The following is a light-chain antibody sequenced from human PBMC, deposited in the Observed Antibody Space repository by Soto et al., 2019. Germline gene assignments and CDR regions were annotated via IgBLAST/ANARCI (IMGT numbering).Light chain of an antibody. Sequence: SALTQPASVSGSPGQSITISCIGTSSDIGSYNHVAWYQQFPGKSPKLMIYAVSYRPPGVSDRFSGSKSGITASLTISGLPLEDEADYSCISYTDTKSYHFGNGTKATV. CDR2: AVS. CDR1: SSDIGSYNH. J-gene: IGLJ1*01. V-gene: IGLV2-14*03. CDR3: ISYTDTKSYH.